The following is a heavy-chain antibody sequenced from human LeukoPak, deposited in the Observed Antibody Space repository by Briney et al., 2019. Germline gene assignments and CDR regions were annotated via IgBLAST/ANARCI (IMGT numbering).Heavy chain of an antibody. D-gene: IGHD6-19*01. CDR1: GYTFTSYD. J-gene: IGHJ4*02. CDR3: ARSFSSGWYGGFDY. Sequence: ASVKVSCKASGYTFTSYDINWVRQATGQGLEWMGRIIPIFGTANYAQKFQGRVTITTDESTSTAYMELSSLRSEDTAVYYCARSFSSGWYGGFDYWGQGTLVTVSS. CDR2: IIPIFGTA. V-gene: IGHV1-69*05.